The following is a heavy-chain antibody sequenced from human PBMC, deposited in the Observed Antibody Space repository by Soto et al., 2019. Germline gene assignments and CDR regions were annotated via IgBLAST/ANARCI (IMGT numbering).Heavy chain of an antibody. D-gene: IGHD6-13*01. Sequence: SETLSLTCTVSGGSVSSGSYYWSWIRQPPGKGLEWIGYIYYSGSTNYNPSLKGRVTISVDTSKNQFSLKLSSVTAADTAVYYCARGSSWYGYWGQGTLVTVSS. CDR1: GGSVSSGSYY. CDR2: IYYSGST. CDR3: ARGSSWYGY. V-gene: IGHV4-61*01. J-gene: IGHJ4*02.